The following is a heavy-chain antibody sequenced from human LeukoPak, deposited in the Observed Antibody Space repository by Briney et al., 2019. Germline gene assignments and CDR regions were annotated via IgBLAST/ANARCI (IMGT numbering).Heavy chain of an antibody. CDR2: ISGSGSLT. V-gene: IGHV3-23*01. CDR1: GFTFSSYA. J-gene: IGHJ4*02. Sequence: GGSLRLSCAASGFTFSSYAMSWVRQAPGKGLAWVSSISGSGSLTYYAGSVKGRFTISRDNSKNTLYLQMNSLRVEDTAVYYCAKDRPNYYDSSGHYYRRDGDYWGQGTLVTVSS. D-gene: IGHD3-22*01. CDR3: AKDRPNYYDSSGHYYRRDGDY.